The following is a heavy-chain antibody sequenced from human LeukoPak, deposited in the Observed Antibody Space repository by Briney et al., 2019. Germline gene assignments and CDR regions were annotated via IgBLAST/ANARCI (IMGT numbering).Heavy chain of an antibody. D-gene: IGHD2-8*01. V-gene: IGHV3-23*03. Sequence: GGSLRLSCAASGFTFSSYAMSWVRQAPGKGLEWVSIIYSGGRTYYADSVKGRFTISRDISENTLYLQMNSLRAEDTAVYYCARDVYYWGQGTLVTVSS. CDR1: GFTFSSYA. J-gene: IGHJ4*02. CDR2: IYSGGRT. CDR3: ARDVYY.